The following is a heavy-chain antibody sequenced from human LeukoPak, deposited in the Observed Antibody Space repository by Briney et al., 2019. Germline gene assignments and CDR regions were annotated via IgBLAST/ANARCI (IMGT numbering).Heavy chain of an antibody. CDR2: ISSSGSTI. D-gene: IGHD4-17*01. CDR3: ARGLEVGYGDYFDY. J-gene: IGHJ4*02. V-gene: IGHV3-48*03. Sequence: GGSLRLSRAASGFTFSSYEMNWVRQAPGKGLEWVSYISSSGSTIYYADSVKGRFTISRDNAKNSLYLQMNSLRAEDTAVYYCARGLEVGYGDYFDYWGQGTLVTVSS. CDR1: GFTFSSYE.